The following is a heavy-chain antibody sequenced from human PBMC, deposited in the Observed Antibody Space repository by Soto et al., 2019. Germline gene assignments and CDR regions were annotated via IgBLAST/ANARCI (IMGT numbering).Heavy chain of an antibody. D-gene: IGHD2-15*01. J-gene: IGHJ6*04. Sequence: GASVKVSCKASGYTFTSYGISWVRQAPGQGLEWMGWISAYNGNTNYAQKLQGRVTMTTDTSTSTAYMALRSLRSDDTAVYYCARHSTFGTTRYYYGMDVCGKGTTVAASS. CDR3: ARHSTFGTTRYYYGMDV. CDR1: GYTFTSYG. V-gene: IGHV1-18*01. CDR2: ISAYNGNT.